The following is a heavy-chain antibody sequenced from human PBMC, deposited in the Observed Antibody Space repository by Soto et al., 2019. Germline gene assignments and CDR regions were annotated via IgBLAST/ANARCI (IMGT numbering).Heavy chain of an antibody. CDR3: AHSSLYRYYFCAMDD. CDR1: GGSFSGYY. J-gene: IGHJ6*02. D-gene: IGHD6-13*01. V-gene: IGHV4-34*01. Sequence: SETLSLTCAVYGGSFSGYYWSWIRQPPGKGLEWIGEMNHSGSINYNPSLKSRVTISVERSKNQFSLKVNSVTAADTAVYYCAHSSLYRYYFCAMDDGGQGTKVTV. CDR2: MNHSGSI.